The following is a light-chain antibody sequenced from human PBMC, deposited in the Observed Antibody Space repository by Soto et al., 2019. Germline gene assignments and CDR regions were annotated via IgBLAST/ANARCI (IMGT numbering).Light chain of an antibody. CDR2: KAS. Sequence: DSQMTQSAATLSASVGDTVTITCRTSQSISSWLAWYQQKPGKAPKILIYKASILQSGVPSRFSGSGSGTEFTLTIRSLQPDDFATYYCQQYESYPVTFGGGTKVEIK. CDR3: QQYESYPVT. V-gene: IGKV1-5*03. J-gene: IGKJ4*01. CDR1: QSISSW.